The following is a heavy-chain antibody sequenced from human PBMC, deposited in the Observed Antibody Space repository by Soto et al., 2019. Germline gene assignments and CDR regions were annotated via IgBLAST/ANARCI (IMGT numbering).Heavy chain of an antibody. CDR2: IYYSGST. CDR1: GGSISSGDYY. CDR3: ARVDGGYDHGTYYYYGMDV. V-gene: IGHV4-30-4*01. D-gene: IGHD5-12*01. J-gene: IGHJ6*02. Sequence: QVQLQESGPGLVKPSQTLSLTCTVSGGSISSGDYYWSWIRQPPGKGLEWIGYIYYSGSTYYNPSLKSRVTISVDTSKNQFSLKLSSVTAADTAVYYCARVDGGYDHGTYYYYGMDVWGQGTTVTVSS.